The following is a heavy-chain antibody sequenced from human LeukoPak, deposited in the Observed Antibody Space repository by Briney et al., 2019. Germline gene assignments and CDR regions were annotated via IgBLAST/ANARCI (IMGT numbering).Heavy chain of an antibody. Sequence: SETLSLTCAVSGGSFSGYYWSWIRQPPGKGLEWIGEINHSGSTNYNPSLKSRVTISVDTSKNQFSLKLSSVTAADTAVYYCARSYDFWSGYSYYFDYWGQGTLVTVSS. CDR1: GGSFSGYY. D-gene: IGHD3-3*01. V-gene: IGHV4-34*01. CDR2: INHSGST. CDR3: ARSYDFWSGYSYYFDY. J-gene: IGHJ4*02.